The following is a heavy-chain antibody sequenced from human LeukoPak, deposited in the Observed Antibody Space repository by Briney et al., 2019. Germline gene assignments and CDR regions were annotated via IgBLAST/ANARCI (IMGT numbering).Heavy chain of an antibody. CDR2: IWYDGSNK. J-gene: IGHJ5*02. D-gene: IGHD4-11*01. CDR3: AKDAKVPYSNYVNWFDP. V-gene: IGHV3-33*06. CDR1: GFTFSSYG. Sequence: PGRSLRLSCAASGFTFSSYGMHWVRQAPGKGLEWVAVIWYDGSNKHYADSVKGRFTISRDNSKNTLYLQMNSLRAEDTAVYYCAKDAKVPYSNYVNWFDPWGQGTLVTVSS.